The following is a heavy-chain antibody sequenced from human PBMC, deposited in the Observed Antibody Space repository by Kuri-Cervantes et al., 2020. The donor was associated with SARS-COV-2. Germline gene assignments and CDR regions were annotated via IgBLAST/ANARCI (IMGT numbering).Heavy chain of an antibody. CDR3: ARGPGSYHIWPYFDY. D-gene: IGHD2-15*01. V-gene: IGHV1-18*01. CDR1: GYTFTSYG. Sequence: ASVKVSCKASGYTFTSYGISWVRQAPGQGLEWMGWISAYNGNTNYAQKLQGRVTMTTDTSTSTANMELGSLRSDDTTVYYCARGPGSYHIWPYFDYWGQGTLVTVSS. CDR2: ISAYNGNT. J-gene: IGHJ4*02.